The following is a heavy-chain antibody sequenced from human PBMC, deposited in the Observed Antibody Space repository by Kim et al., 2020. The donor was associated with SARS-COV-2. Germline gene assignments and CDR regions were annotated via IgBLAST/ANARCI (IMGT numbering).Heavy chain of an antibody. J-gene: IGHJ6*02. CDR2: INHSGST. V-gene: IGHV4-34*01. CDR1: GGSFSGYY. D-gene: IGHD2-2*01. CDR3: ARVLGYCSSTSCFRSSYYYYYGMDV. Sequence: SETLSLTCAVYGGSFSGYYWSWIRQPPGKGLEWIGEINHSGSTNYNPSLKSRVTISVDTSKNQFSLKLSSVTAADTAVYYCARVLGYCSSTSCFRSSYYYYYGMDVWGQGTTVTVSS.